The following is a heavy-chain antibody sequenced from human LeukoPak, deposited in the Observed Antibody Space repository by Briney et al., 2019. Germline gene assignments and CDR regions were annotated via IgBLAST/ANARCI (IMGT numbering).Heavy chain of an antibody. D-gene: IGHD2-2*02. CDR3: AREIVVPAAIGYFDY. Sequence: SGPTLVKPTQTLTLTCTFSGFSLSSGAEGVGWVRQPPGKALEWIGYIYYSGSTYYNPSLKSRVTISVDTSKNQFSLKLSSVTAADTAVYYCAREIVVPAAIGYFDYWGQGTLVTVSS. CDR2: IYYSGST. V-gene: IGHV4-30-4*08. CDR1: GFSLSSGAEG. J-gene: IGHJ4*02.